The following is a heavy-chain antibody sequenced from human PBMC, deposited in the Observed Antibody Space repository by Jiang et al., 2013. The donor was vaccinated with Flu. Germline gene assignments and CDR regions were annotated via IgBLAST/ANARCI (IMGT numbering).Heavy chain of an antibody. CDR2: ISAYNGNT. CDR3: ARDRPTGGDDYYFYFAMDV. Sequence: QVQLVQSGAEVKKPGASVKVSCKASGYTFTTYGVSWVRQAPGQGLEWMGWISAYNGNTNYAQKFQGRVTMTIDTSTSTAYMELRSLRSDDTAVYYCARDRPTGGDDYYFYFAMDVWGKGATVTVSS. CDR1: GYTFTTYG. D-gene: IGHD6-25*01. V-gene: IGHV1-18*01. J-gene: IGHJ6*03.